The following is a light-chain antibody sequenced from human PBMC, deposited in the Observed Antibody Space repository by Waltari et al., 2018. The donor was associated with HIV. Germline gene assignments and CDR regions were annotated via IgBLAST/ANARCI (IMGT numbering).Light chain of an antibody. V-gene: IGKV2D-29*01. CDR1: QSLLHSDGKTY. Sequence: DIVMTQTPLSLSVTPGQPAPISCKSSQSLLHSDGKTYLYWYLQRPGQPPQPLMYEVSTRCAGVPDRFSGSGSGTDFTLRISRVEAEDVGVYYCMQTVQLSWTFGQGTKVQIK. CDR2: EVS. J-gene: IGKJ1*01. CDR3: MQTVQLSWT.